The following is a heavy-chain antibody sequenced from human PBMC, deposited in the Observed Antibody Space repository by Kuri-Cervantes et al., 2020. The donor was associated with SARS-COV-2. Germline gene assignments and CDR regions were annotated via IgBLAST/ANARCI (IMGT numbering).Heavy chain of an antibody. V-gene: IGHV3-23*01. CDR2: ISGSGGST. J-gene: IGHJ6*02. D-gene: IGHD3-3*01. Sequence: GESLKISCAASGFTFSSYAMSWVRQAPGKGLEWVSAISGSGGSTYYADSVKGRFTISRDNAKNSLYLQMNSLRAEDTAVYYCARDRSRITIFGVVTRYGMDVWGPGTMVTVSS. CDR3: ARDRSRITIFGVVTRYGMDV. CDR1: GFTFSSYA.